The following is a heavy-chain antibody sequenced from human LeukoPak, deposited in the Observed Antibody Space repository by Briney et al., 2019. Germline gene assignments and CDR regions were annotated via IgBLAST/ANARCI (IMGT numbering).Heavy chain of an antibody. Sequence: PLESLRLSCVASGFTFSSHDMHWVRQATGKVLEWVSAIDTAGDTYYPDSVKGRFTISRENAKNSLYLQLNSLRAGDTAAYYCARVSSGGGQSTYFDYWGRGTLVTVSS. D-gene: IGHD1-26*01. V-gene: IGHV3-13*01. CDR1: GFTFSSHD. CDR2: IDTAGDT. J-gene: IGHJ4*02. CDR3: ARVSSGGGQSTYFDY.